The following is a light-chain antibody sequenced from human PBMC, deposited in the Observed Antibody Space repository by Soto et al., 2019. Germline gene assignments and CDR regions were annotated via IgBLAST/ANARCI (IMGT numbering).Light chain of an antibody. CDR2: KAS. J-gene: IGKJ2*01. CDR1: QSISTW. V-gene: IGKV1-5*03. Sequence: DIQMTQSPSILSASVGDRGTITCRASQSISTWLAWYQQKPGKAPKLLIFKASSLESGVPSRFSGSGSGTDFTLTISGLQPDDFATYYCQQYNSYPYTFGQGTKLEIK. CDR3: QQYNSYPYT.